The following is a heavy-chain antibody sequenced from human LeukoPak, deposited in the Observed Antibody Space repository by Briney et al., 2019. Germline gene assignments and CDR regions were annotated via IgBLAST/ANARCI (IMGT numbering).Heavy chain of an antibody. CDR2: ISSSGSTI. J-gene: IGHJ4*02. Sequence: GGSLRLSCAASGFTFSSYEMNWVRQAPGKGLEWVSYISSSGSTIYYADSVKGRFTISRDNAKDSLYLQMNSLRAEDTAVYYCACITKHFDYWGQGTLVTVSS. D-gene: IGHD3-10*01. V-gene: IGHV3-48*03. CDR1: GFTFSSYE. CDR3: ACITKHFDY.